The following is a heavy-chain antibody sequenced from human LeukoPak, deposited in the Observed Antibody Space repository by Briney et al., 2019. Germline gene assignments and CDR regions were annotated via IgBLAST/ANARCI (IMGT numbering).Heavy chain of an antibody. D-gene: IGHD6-19*01. CDR1: GYTFTGYG. Sequence: GASVKVSCKASGYTFTGYGISWVRQAPGQGLAWMGWISAYNGNTNYAQKLQGRVTMTTDTSTSTAYMELRSLRSDDTAVYYCARDRAAGTRAFDIWGQGTMVTVSS. CDR3: ARDRAAGTRAFDI. J-gene: IGHJ3*02. V-gene: IGHV1-18*01. CDR2: ISAYNGNT.